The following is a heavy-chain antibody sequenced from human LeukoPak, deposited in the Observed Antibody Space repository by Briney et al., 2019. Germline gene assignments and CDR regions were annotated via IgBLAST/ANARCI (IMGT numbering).Heavy chain of an antibody. D-gene: IGHD2-15*01. CDR1: GFTFSSYD. CDR2: ISSTGGT. Sequence: GGSLRLSCAASGFTFSSYDMNYFRQAPGKGLEWVSAISSTGGTYYADSVRGRFTISRDNSKNTLYLQMNSLRAEDTAVYYCAKDRGGGFDYWGQGTLVTVSS. J-gene: IGHJ4*02. V-gene: IGHV3-23*01. CDR3: AKDRGGGFDY.